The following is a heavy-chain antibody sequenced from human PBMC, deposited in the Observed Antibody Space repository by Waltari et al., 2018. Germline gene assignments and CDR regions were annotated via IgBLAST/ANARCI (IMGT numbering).Heavy chain of an antibody. D-gene: IGHD3-22*01. V-gene: IGHV1-69*01. CDR1: GGTFSSYA. J-gene: IGHJ6*02. CDR2: IIPIFGTA. Sequence: QVQLVQSGAEVKKPGSSVKVSCKASGGTFSSYAISWVRQAPGQGLEWMGGIIPIFGTANHAQKFQGRVTITADESTSTAYMELSSLRSEDTAVYYCARDDYDSSGDYPYYYYYYGMDVWGQGTTVTVSS. CDR3: ARDDYDSSGDYPYYYYYYGMDV.